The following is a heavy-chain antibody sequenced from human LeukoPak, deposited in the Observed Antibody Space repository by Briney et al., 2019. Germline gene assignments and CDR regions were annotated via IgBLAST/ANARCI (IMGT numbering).Heavy chain of an antibody. CDR3: AREIRRGYCSGGSCNNWFDP. J-gene: IGHJ5*02. D-gene: IGHD2-15*01. CDR1: RGSISTYY. Sequence: SETLSLTCTVSRGSISTYYWTWIRQSPGKGLEWIGYIYYSGSTNSNPSLNSGTTNYNPSLKSRVTISVDTSKNQFSLELSSVTAADTAVYYCAREIRRGYCSGGSCNNWFDPWGQGTLVTVSS. V-gene: IGHV4-59*12. CDR2: IYYSGSTNSNPSLNSGTT.